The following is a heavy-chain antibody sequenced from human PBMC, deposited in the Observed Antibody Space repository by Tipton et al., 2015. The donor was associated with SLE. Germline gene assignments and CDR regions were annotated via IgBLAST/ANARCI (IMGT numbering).Heavy chain of an antibody. V-gene: IGHV4-59*11. CDR1: GGSISSHY. CDR2: IYSSGST. D-gene: IGHD6-19*01. J-gene: IGHJ4*02. CDR3: ASGGYSSVTDY. Sequence: TLSLTCTVSGGSISSHYWSWIRQPPGKGLEWIGNIYSSGSTKYNPSLKSRVTISADTSKNQFSLKLSSVTAADTAVYYCASGGYSSVTDYWGQGTLVTVSS.